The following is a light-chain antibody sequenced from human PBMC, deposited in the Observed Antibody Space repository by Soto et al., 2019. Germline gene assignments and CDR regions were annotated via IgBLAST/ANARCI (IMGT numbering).Light chain of an antibody. V-gene: IGLV2-8*01. Sequence: QSVLTQPPSVSGSPGQSVTISCTGTSSDVGGYNYVSWYQQHPGKAPKLLIYDVNSRPSGVSHRFSGSTSGNTASLTVSGLRDEEDADYYCSRYSGSSHFVFGTGTKLTVL. CDR2: DVN. CDR1: SSDVGGYNY. J-gene: IGLJ1*01. CDR3: SRYSGSSHFV.